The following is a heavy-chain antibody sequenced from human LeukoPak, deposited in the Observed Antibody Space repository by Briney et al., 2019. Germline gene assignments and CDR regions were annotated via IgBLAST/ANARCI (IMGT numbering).Heavy chain of an antibody. D-gene: IGHD1-26*01. J-gene: IGHJ3*02. CDR1: GFTFSSYG. CDR3: ARDPELEPNAFDI. CDR2: ISYDGSNK. Sequence: GGSLRLSCAASGFTFSSYGMHWVRQAPGKGLEWVAVISYDGSNKYYADSVKGRFTISRDNSKNTLYLQMNSLRAEDTAVYYCARDPELEPNAFDIWGQGTMVTVSS. V-gene: IGHV3-30*03.